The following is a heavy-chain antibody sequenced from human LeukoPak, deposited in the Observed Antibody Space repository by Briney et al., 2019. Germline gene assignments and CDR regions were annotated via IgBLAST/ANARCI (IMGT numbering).Heavy chain of an antibody. CDR1: GGAISSSSYY. J-gene: IGHJ4*02. Sequence: SETLSLTWNPSGGAISSSSYYWGWIRQPPGKGLEWSGSIYYSGSTYYNQSLKSRVTISVDTSKNQFSLKLSSVTAADTAVYYCASERSRSSRLDYWGQGTLVTVS. CDR2: IYYSGST. D-gene: IGHD6-13*01. CDR3: ASERSRSSRLDY. V-gene: IGHV4-39*01.